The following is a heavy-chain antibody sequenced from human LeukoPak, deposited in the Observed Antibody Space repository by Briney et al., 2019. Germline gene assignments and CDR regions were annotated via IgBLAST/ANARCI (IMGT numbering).Heavy chain of an antibody. D-gene: IGHD5-12*01. Sequence: GGSLRLSCEVSGFTFRSYWMSWVRQAPGKGLEWVANINQDGSEKYYVDSVKGRFTISRDNAKNSLYLQMNSLRAEDTAVYYCAREGGYSGYDQTYYFDYWGQGTLVTVSS. CDR1: GFTFRSYW. CDR3: AREGGYSGYDQTYYFDY. CDR2: INQDGSEK. V-gene: IGHV3-7*01. J-gene: IGHJ4*02.